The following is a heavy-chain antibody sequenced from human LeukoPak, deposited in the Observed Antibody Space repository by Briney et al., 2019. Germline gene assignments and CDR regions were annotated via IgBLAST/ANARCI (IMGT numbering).Heavy chain of an antibody. D-gene: IGHD1-26*01. CDR3: ATDREDLHWFYP. CDR1: CGSISTYY. J-gene: IGHJ5*02. V-gene: IGHV4-59*01. CDR2: IYCDWST. Sequence: SEPLSLTYSVCCGSISTYYWRWIQQPAGQGVEGLWVIYCDWSTNLIPPLKSRLTISVDTSKNRFSLKLNSVTAPDTAVYYCATDREDLHWFYPWGEGILPSVCS.